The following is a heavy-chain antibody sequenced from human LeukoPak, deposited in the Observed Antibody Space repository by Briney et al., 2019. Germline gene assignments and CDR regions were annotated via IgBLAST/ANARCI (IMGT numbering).Heavy chain of an antibody. J-gene: IGHJ4*02. CDR3: ARQVRGLRRSGYYFDY. Sequence: SETLSLTCTVSGGSISSYYWSWIRQPPGKGLEWIGDIYYSGSTNYNPSLKSRVTISVDTSKNQFSLKLSSVTAADTAVYYCARQVRGLRRSGYYFDYWGQGTLVTVSS. V-gene: IGHV4-59*08. D-gene: IGHD5-12*01. CDR1: GGSISSYY. CDR2: IYYSGST.